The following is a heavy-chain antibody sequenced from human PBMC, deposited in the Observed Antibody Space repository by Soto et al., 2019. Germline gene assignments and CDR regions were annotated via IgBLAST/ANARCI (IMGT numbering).Heavy chain of an antibody. D-gene: IGHD1-1*01. J-gene: IGHJ5*02. Sequence: LSHTCRVADVSISSNYWTWLRKPPGKGLEWIGYVYNSGSTNYNPSLKSRVTISEDTSKSQVSLKVNSMTAADTAVYYCARSRREAVSGYTLDIWGQGTLVTGSS. CDR3: ARSRREAVSGYTLDI. CDR1: DVSISSNY. CDR2: VYNSGST. V-gene: IGHV4-59*01.